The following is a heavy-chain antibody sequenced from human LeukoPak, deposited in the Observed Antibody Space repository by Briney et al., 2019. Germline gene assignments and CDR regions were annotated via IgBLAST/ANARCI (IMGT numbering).Heavy chain of an antibody. D-gene: IGHD3-3*01. J-gene: IGHJ4*02. Sequence: GESLKISCKGSGYSFTTYWIGWVRQMPGKGLEWMGIIYPGDSDTRYSPSFQGQVTISVDKSISTAYLQWSSLKASDTAIYYCARHVAPFFRPDHWGQGTLVTVSS. CDR1: GYSFTTYW. V-gene: IGHV5-51*01. CDR2: IYPGDSDT. CDR3: ARHVAPFFRPDH.